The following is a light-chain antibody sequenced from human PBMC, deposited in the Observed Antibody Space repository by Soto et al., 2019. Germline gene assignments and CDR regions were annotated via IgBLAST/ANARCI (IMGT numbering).Light chain of an antibody. CDR2: GAS. Sequence: EIVMTQSPATLSVSPGERATLSCRASQTVNSNLAWYQKKPGQAPRLLIYGASTRAPGIPARFSGSVSRTEFTLTIGSLQAEDLAVYYCQQYNNWPPLTFGGGTKVDIK. V-gene: IGKV3D-15*01. CDR3: QQYNNWPPLT. CDR1: QTVNSN. J-gene: IGKJ4*01.